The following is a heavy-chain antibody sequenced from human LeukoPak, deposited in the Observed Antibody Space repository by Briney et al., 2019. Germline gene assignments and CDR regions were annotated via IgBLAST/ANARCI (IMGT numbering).Heavy chain of an antibody. V-gene: IGHV4-34*01. Sequence: SETLSLTCAVYGGSFSGYYWSWIRQPPGKGLEWIGEINHSGSTNYNPSLKSRVTISVDTSKNQFSLKLGSVTAADTAVYYCARGPDSSSFLDYWGQGTLVTVSS. J-gene: IGHJ4*02. CDR3: ARGPDSSSFLDY. CDR1: GGSFSGYY. D-gene: IGHD6-13*01. CDR2: INHSGST.